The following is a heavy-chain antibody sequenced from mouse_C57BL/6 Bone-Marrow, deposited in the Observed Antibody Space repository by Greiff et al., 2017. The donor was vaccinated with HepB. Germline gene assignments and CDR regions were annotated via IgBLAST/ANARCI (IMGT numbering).Heavy chain of an antibody. CDR1: GFTFSSYG. CDR2: ISSGGSYT. CDR3: ARHEELRY. D-gene: IGHD1-1*01. V-gene: IGHV5-6*02. Sequence: DVKLVESGGDLVKPGGSLKLSCAASGFTFSSYGMSWVRQTPDKRLEWVATISSGGSYTYYPDSVKGRFTISRDNAKNTLYLQMSSLKSEDTAMYYCARHEELRYWGQGTTLTVSS. J-gene: IGHJ2*01.